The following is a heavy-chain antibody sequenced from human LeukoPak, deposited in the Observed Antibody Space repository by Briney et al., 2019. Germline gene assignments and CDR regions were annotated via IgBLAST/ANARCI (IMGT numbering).Heavy chain of an antibody. Sequence: GSLRLSCVASGFTFNTYWMHWVRRPPGKGLVWVSRINNEGSSTSYADSVKGRFTISRDNAKNTLYLQMNSLRAEDTAMYYCAKTYYYDSSGYYYENAFDIWGLGTMVTVSS. V-gene: IGHV3-74*01. D-gene: IGHD3-22*01. CDR2: INNEGSST. CDR1: GFTFNTYW. J-gene: IGHJ3*02. CDR3: AKTYYYDSSGYYYENAFDI.